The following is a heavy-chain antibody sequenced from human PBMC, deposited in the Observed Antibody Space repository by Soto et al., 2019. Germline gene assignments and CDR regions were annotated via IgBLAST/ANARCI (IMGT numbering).Heavy chain of an antibody. CDR2: IIPIFGTA. CDR1: GGTFSSYA. V-gene: IGHV1-69*01. Sequence: QVQLVQSGAEVKKPGSSVKVSCKASGGTFSSYAISWVRQAPGQGLEWMGGIIPIFGTANYAQKFQGRVTITADESTSTAYMELSSLRSEDTAVYYCASGGYCGCDCYPNWFDPWGQGTLVTGSS. CDR3: ASGGYCGCDCYPNWFDP. J-gene: IGHJ5*02. D-gene: IGHD2-21*02.